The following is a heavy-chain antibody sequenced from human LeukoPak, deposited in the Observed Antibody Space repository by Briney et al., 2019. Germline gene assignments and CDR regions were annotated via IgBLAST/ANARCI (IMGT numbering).Heavy chain of an antibody. V-gene: IGHV3-74*01. CDR1: GFTFSRFW. J-gene: IGHJ4*02. CDR3: VTDHTGKEDK. Sequence: GGSLSLSCAASGFTFSRFWIHWVRQVPGKGLVWVSRINPDGSTTNYADSVKGRFTISGDNAKNTLYLQMNSLRGEDTAVYYCVTDHTGKEDKWGQGTLVTVSS. D-gene: IGHD2-8*02. CDR2: INPDGSTT.